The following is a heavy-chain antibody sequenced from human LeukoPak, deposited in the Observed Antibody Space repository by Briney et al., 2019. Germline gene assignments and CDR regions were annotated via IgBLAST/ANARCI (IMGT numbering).Heavy chain of an antibody. CDR1: GGSISSYY. D-gene: IGHD4-11*01. CDR2: IYYSGST. V-gene: IGHV4-59*08. J-gene: IGHJ3*02. CDR3: ARQDAMTTSGAFDI. Sequence: SETLSLTCTVSGGSISSYYWSWIRQPPGKGLEWIGYIYYSGSTNYNPSLKSRVTISVDTSKNQFSLKLSSVTAADTAVYYCARQDAMTTSGAFDIWGQGTMVTVSS.